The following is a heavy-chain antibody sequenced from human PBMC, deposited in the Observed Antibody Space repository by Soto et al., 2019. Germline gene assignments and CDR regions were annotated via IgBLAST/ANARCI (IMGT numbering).Heavy chain of an antibody. V-gene: IGHV3-11*01. Sequence: QVQLVESGGGLVKPGGSLRLSCAASGFTFSDYYMSWIRQAPGKGLEWVSYISSSGSTIYYADSVKGRFTISRDNAKNSLYLQMNSLRAEDTAVYYCARDLITIFGVVIKTGLGGVLDAFDIWGQGTMVTVSS. CDR3: ARDLITIFGVVIKTGLGGVLDAFDI. D-gene: IGHD3-3*01. J-gene: IGHJ3*02. CDR1: GFTFSDYY. CDR2: ISSSGSTI.